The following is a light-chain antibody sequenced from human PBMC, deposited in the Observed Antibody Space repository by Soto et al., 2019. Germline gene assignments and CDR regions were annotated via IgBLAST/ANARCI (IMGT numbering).Light chain of an antibody. CDR3: QQLNSYSLT. CDR1: QGISSY. V-gene: IGKV1-9*01. J-gene: IGKJ4*01. Sequence: DTQWTKSPSFLSASVGDRVTITCRASQGISSYLAWYQQKPGKAPKLLIYAASTLQSGVPSRFSGSGSGTEFTLTISSLQPEDFATYYCQQLNSYSLTFGGGTKVDIK. CDR2: AAS.